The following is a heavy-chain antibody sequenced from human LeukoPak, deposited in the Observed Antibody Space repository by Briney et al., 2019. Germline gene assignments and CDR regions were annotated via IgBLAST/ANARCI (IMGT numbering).Heavy chain of an antibody. CDR1: GFTFSSYW. Sequence: GGSLRLSCAASGFTFSSYWMSWVRQAPGKGLEWVANIKQDGSEKYYVDSVKGRFTISRDNAKNSLYLQMNSLRAEDTAVYYCAREIDGGWLQYPVYFDYWGQGTLVTVSS. V-gene: IGHV3-7*01. D-gene: IGHD5-24*01. CDR2: IKQDGSEK. CDR3: AREIDGGWLQYPVYFDY. J-gene: IGHJ4*02.